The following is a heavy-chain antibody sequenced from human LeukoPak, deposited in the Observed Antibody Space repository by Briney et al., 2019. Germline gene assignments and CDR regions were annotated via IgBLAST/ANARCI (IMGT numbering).Heavy chain of an antibody. V-gene: IGHV4-4*07. J-gene: IGHJ6*03. D-gene: IGHD3-10*01. Sequence: PSETLSLTCTVSGGSISSYYWSWIRQPAGKGLEWIGRIYTSGNTNYNPSLKSRVTISADKSKKQFSLKLSSVTAADTAVYYCAREGSGSYLRYYYYMDVWGKGTTVTVSS. CDR2: IYTSGNT. CDR3: AREGSGSYLRYYYYMDV. CDR1: GGSISSYY.